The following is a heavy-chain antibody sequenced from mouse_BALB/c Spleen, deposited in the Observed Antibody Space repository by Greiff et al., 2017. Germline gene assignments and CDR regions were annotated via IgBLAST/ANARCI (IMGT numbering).Heavy chain of an antibody. CDR3: AKCPPYDYVYAMDY. Sequence: QVQLKESGPSLVQPSQSLSITCTVSGFSLTSYGVHWVRQSPGKGLEWLGVIWRGGSTDYNAAFMSRLSITKDNSKSQVFFKMNSLQADDTAIYYCAKCPPYDYVYAMDYWGEGTTVTVSS. D-gene: IGHD2-4*01. CDR1: GFSLTSYG. V-gene: IGHV2-5-1*01. J-gene: IGHJ4*01. CDR2: IWRGGST.